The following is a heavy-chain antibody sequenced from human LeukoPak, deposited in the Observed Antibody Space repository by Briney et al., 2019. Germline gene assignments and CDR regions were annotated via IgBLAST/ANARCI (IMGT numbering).Heavy chain of an antibody. Sequence: GGSLRLSCAASGFTFSSHWMTWIRQAPGKGLEWVASIKKDVGEKFYVDSVKGRFTISRDNAKNSLYLHMNSLRVEDTAVYYCARGPPYGSRSDYFDYWRQGTLVTVSS. CDR2: IKKDVGEK. J-gene: IGHJ4*02. D-gene: IGHD3-10*01. CDR3: ARGPPYGSRSDYFDY. V-gene: IGHV3-7*01. CDR1: GFTFSSHW.